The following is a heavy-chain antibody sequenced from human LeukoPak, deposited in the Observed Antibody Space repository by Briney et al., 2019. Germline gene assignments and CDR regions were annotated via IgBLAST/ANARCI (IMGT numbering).Heavy chain of an antibody. V-gene: IGHV1-3*01. Sequence: GASVKVSCKSSGYTVTSYAMHWVRQAPGQKLEWMGWINAGNGDTKYSQKFQGRVTITRDTSASTAYMELSSLRSEDTAVYYCARCGPGSTSCYNKGNIGMDVWGKGTTVTVSS. CDR2: INAGNGDT. CDR3: ARCGPGSTSCYNKGNIGMDV. D-gene: IGHD2-2*02. J-gene: IGHJ6*04. CDR1: GYTVTSYA.